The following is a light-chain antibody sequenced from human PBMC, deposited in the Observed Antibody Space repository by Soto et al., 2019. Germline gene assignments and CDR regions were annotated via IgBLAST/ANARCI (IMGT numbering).Light chain of an antibody. V-gene: IGLV2-14*01. CDR3: SSYRSGGTFV. Sequence: QSALTQPASVSGSPGQSIALSCTGTSSDVGGYNYVSWHQQHPGKAPKVLISVVSNRPSGVSNRFSGSKSGNTASLTISGLQAEDEADYYCSSYRSGGTFVFGSGTQLTVL. CDR2: VVS. CDR1: SSDVGGYNY. J-gene: IGLJ7*01.